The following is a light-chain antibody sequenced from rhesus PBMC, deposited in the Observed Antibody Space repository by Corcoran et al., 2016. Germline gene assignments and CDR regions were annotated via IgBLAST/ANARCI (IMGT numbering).Light chain of an antibody. CDR2: GGS. J-gene: IGKJ4*01. CDR1: QSLLHSNGNTY. CDR3: VQAIAFPLT. V-gene: IGKV2-72*02. Sequence: DIVMTQTPLSLPITPGEPASISCRSSQSLLHSNGNTYLHWYLQKPGQSPQLLIYGGSSRASGVPDRFSGSGAGTDFTLKISKVESEDVGVYYCVQAIAFPLTFGGGTKVELK.